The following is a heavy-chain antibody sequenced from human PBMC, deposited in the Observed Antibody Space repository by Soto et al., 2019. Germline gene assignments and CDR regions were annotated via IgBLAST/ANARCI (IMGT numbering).Heavy chain of an antibody. J-gene: IGHJ6*02. CDR3: ARTPNHFIVALGESTHYYGLDV. CDR2: IIPMFGTA. CDR1: QRTFTSYG. V-gene: IGHV1-69*13. Sequence: GASVKVSCKASQRTFTSYGLSWVRQAPGQGLEWLGTIIPMFGTANYAQRFQGRVTNTADEFTSTAYMELSSLTSEDTAVYFCARTPNHFIVALGESTHYYGLDVWGQGTTVTVS. D-gene: IGHD2-21*01.